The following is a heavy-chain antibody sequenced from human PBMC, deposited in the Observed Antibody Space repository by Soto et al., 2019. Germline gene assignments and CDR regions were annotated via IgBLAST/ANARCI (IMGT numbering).Heavy chain of an antibody. CDR3: AGNRWSSWSTFYP. CDR1: GGSISSYY. Sequence: SETLSLTCTVSGGSISSYYWSWIRQPPGKGLEWIGYIYYTGSTNYNPSLKSRVTISVDTSKNQFSLKLSSVTAADTAVYYCAGNRWSSWSTFYPWGQGSLVTVSS. CDR2: IYYTGST. V-gene: IGHV4-59*01. J-gene: IGHJ5*02. D-gene: IGHD6-19*01.